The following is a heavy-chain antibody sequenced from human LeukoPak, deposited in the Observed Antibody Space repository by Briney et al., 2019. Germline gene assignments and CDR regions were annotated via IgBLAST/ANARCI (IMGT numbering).Heavy chain of an antibody. Sequence: PGGPLRLSCAASGFTFSSYGMHWVRQAPGKGLEWVAVIWYDGSNKYYADSVKGRFTISRDNSKNTLYLQMNSLRAEDTAVYYCAKPSTTYGGNSFDYWGQGTLVTVSS. CDR3: AKPSTTYGGNSFDY. D-gene: IGHD4-23*01. CDR1: GFTFSSYG. V-gene: IGHV3-33*06. CDR2: IWYDGSNK. J-gene: IGHJ4*02.